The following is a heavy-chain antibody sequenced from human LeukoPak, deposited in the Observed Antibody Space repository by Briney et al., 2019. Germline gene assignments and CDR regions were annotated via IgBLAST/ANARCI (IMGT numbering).Heavy chain of an antibody. V-gene: IGHV3-21*01. CDR2: ISSAGGYI. Sequence: PGGSLRLSCAASGFTFSSYTLNWVRQAPGKGLEWVSSISSAGGYIYYADSVKGRFTISRDNAKNSLYLQMNSLRAVDTAVYYCAREIVSSYSFDNWGQGTLVTVSS. J-gene: IGHJ4*02. D-gene: IGHD2-2*01. CDR3: AREIVSSYSFDN. CDR1: GFTFSSYT.